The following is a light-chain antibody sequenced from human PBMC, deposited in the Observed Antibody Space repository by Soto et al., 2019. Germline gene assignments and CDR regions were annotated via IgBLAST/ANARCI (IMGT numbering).Light chain of an antibody. CDR1: QSVSSY. CDR3: QQRSNWPAIT. CDR2: DAS. J-gene: IGKJ5*01. Sequence: EIVLTQSPATLSLSPGERATLSCRASQSVSSYLAWYQQKPGQAPRLLIYDASNRATGSPASFSGSGSGTDFTLTISSLEPEDFAVYYCQQRSNWPAITFGQGTRLEIK. V-gene: IGKV3-11*01.